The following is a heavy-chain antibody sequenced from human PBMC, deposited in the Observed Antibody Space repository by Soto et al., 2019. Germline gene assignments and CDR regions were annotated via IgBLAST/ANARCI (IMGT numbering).Heavy chain of an antibody. CDR1: GGSISSSKW. J-gene: IGHJ5*01. CDR3: GGKFLGASTDPSFFFKGXFDS. CDR2: IYHSGST. V-gene: IGHV4-4*02. D-gene: IGHD3-16*01. Sequence: SETLSLTCGVSGGSISSSKWWTWVRQPPGKGPEWIGEIYHSGSTNYNPSLTSRVTISLDKSNNQFSLTLTSVTAADTAVYYWGGKFLGASTDPSFFFKGXFDSWRGGSPGAVS.